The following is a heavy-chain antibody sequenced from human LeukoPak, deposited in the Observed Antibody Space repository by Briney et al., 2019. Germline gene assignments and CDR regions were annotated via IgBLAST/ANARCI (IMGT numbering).Heavy chain of an antibody. CDR2: IYYSGNT. Sequence: SETLSLICTVSGGSVSSGSYYWSWIRQPPGKGLEWIGCIYYSGNTNYNPSLKSRVTISVDTSKNQFSLKLSSVTAADTAVYYCAREGLATMIRGVIPYWGQGTLVTVSS. CDR1: GGSVSSGSYY. CDR3: AREGLATMIRGVIPY. D-gene: IGHD3-10*01. V-gene: IGHV4-61*01. J-gene: IGHJ4*02.